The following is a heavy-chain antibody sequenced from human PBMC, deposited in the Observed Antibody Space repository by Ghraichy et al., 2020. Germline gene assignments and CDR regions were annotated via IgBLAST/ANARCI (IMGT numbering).Heavy chain of an antibody. Sequence: ASVKVSCKASGYTFTSYGISWVRQAPGQGPEWMGWICAYNGNTNYAQKLQGRVTMTTDTSTSTAYMELRSLRSDDTAVYYCARGAYLEPPARYGMDVWGQGTTVTVSS. CDR3: ARGAYLEPPARYGMDV. J-gene: IGHJ6*02. CDR2: ICAYNGNT. CDR1: GYTFTSYG. V-gene: IGHV1-18*01. D-gene: IGHD2/OR15-2a*01.